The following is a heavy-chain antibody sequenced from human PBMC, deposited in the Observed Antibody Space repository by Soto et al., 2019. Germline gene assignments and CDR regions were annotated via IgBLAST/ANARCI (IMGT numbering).Heavy chain of an antibody. D-gene: IGHD2-21*02. CDR3: ARGDGDTLDY. Sequence: QVQLVQSGAEVKKPGASVTVSCKASGYTFRNYGITWVRQAPGRGLEWMAWITIYYGDTKPAQKYQGRVTVTADTSTSRAYMELRSLTSDDTAVYYCARGDGDTLDYWGQGTLVSVSS. V-gene: IGHV1-18*01. J-gene: IGHJ4*02. CDR1: GYTFRNYG. CDR2: ITIYYGDT.